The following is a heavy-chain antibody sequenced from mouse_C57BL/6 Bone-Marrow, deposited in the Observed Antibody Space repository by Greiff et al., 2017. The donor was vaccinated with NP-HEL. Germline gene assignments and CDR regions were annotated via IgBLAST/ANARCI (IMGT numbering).Heavy chain of an antibody. CDR2: INPNNGGT. Sequence: EVQLQQSGPELVKPGASVKISCKASGYTFTDYYMNWVKQSHGKSLEWIGDINPNNGGTSYNQKFKGKATLTVDKSSSTAYMELRSLTSEDSAVYYCARIPLTTERVYAMDYWGQGTSVTVSS. CDR1: GYTFTDYY. D-gene: IGHD1-1*01. J-gene: IGHJ4*01. V-gene: IGHV1-26*01. CDR3: ARIPLTTERVYAMDY.